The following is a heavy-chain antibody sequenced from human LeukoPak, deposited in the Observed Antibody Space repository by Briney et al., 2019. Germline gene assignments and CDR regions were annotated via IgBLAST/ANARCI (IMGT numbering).Heavy chain of an antibody. CDR1: GYSISSGYY. J-gene: IGHJ4*02. Sequence: PSETLSLTCTVSGYSISSGYYWGWIRQPPGKGLEWIGSIYHSGNTYYNPSLKSRVTISVDTSKNQFSLKLSSVTAADTAVYYCATLYGTSEGYWGQGTLVTVSS. CDR2: IYHSGNT. D-gene: IGHD4-17*01. V-gene: IGHV4-38-2*02. CDR3: ATLYGTSEGY.